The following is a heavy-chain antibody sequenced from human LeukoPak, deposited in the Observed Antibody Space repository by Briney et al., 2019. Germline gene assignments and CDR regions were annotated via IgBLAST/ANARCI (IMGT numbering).Heavy chain of an antibody. CDR1: GYTFTSYY. V-gene: IGHV1-46*01. J-gene: IGHJ4*02. Sequence: ASVKVSCKASGYTFTSYYMHWVRQAPGRGLEWMGIINPSGGSTSYAQKFQGRVTMTRDTSTSTVYMELSSLRSEDTAVYYCARDYARGSSGWYFDYWGQGTLVTVSS. D-gene: IGHD6-19*01. CDR3: ARDYARGSSGWYFDY. CDR2: INPSGGST.